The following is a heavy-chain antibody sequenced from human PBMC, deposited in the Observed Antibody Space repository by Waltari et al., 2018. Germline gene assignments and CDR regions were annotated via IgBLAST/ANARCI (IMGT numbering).Heavy chain of an antibody. V-gene: IGHV4-31*03. J-gene: IGHJ3*01. CDR2: VYFTGST. CDR3: ARVGTLAFDF. CDR1: GGSISTGSYY. Sequence: QVRLQESGPGMVKSSQTLSLTCTVSGGSISTGSYYWTWIRHLPGKGLEWIGYVYFTGSTLYNPALASGLSITVDTSKNQFSLNLESVRPADTAVYYCARVGTLAFDFWGQGTEVAVSS. D-gene: IGHD3-10*01.